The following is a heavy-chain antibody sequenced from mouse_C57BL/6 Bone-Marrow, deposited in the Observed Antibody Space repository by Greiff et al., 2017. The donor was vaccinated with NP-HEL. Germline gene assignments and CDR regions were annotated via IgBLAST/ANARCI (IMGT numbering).Heavy chain of an antibody. Sequence: EVKLQESGTVLARPGASVKMSCKTSGYTFTSYWMHWVKQRPGQGLEWIGAIYPGNSDTSYNQKFKGKAKLTAVTSASTAYMELSSLTNEDSAVYYCTRRTYYYGSSYGNWFAYWGQGTLVTVSA. CDR1: GYTFTSYW. D-gene: IGHD1-1*01. J-gene: IGHJ3*01. CDR2: IYPGNSDT. CDR3: TRRTYYYGSSYGNWFAY. V-gene: IGHV1-5*01.